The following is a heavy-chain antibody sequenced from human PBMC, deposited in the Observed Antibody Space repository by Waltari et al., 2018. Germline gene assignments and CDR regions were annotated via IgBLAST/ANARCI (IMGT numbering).Heavy chain of an antibody. CDR3: ARERRQLVRTRHYYYYYMDV. Sequence: QVQLVQSGAEVKKPGSSVKVSCKASGGTFSSYAISWVRQAPGQGLEWMGRIIPIFGTANYAQKFQGRVTITADKSTSTAYMELSSLRSEDTAVYYCARERRQLVRTRHYYYYYMDVWGKGTTVTVSS. D-gene: IGHD6-13*01. J-gene: IGHJ6*03. CDR2: IIPIFGTA. CDR1: GGTFSSYA. V-gene: IGHV1-69*08.